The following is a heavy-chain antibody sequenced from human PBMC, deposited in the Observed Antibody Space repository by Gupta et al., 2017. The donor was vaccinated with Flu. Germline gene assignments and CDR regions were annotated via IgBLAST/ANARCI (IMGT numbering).Heavy chain of an antibody. CDR3: ARGHWDS. CDR1: GFTFSSYE. V-gene: IGHV3-48*03. CDR2: ISSSAVT. J-gene: IGHJ4*02. Sequence: EVQLVESGGGLVQPGGSLRLSCAASGFTFSSYEFSWVRLAPGKGLEWVSYISSSAVTYYTDPVKGRFTISRDNAKNSVYLQMSSLRAEDTAFYYCARGHWDSWGQGTLVTVSS.